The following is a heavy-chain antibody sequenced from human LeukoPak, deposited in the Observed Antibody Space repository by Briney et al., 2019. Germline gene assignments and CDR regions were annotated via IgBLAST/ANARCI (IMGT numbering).Heavy chain of an antibody. J-gene: IGHJ5*02. D-gene: IGHD1-20*01. Sequence: SEALSLTCTVSGGSISSYYWSWIRQPPGKELEWIGYMYYSGSTNYNPSLKSRVTISVDTSKNQFSLMLTSVTAADTAVYYCARGIAGTGGPPTLRIDPWGQGTLVTVSS. CDR1: GGSISSYY. CDR2: MYYSGST. V-gene: IGHV4-59*08. CDR3: ARGIAGTGGPPTLRIDP.